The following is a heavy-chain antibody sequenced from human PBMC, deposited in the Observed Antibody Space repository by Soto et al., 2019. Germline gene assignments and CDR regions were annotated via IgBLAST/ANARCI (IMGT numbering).Heavy chain of an antibody. V-gene: IGHV4-59*08. CDR3: LRIRRPQRSTLFPCQTPSDL. CDR2: IYYSGST. Sequence: PSEKKKQWIGYIYYSGSTNYNPSLKTRVTISVDTSKHQYSLKLSSLTAADTAVYYCLRIRRPQRSTLFPCQTPSDL. J-gene: IGHJ2*01. D-gene: IGHD4-4*01.